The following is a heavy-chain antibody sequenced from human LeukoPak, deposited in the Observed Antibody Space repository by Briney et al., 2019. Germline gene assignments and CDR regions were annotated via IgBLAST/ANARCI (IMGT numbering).Heavy chain of an antibody. CDR3: ARSLRRYSSSWLFDP. V-gene: IGHV1-69*05. D-gene: IGHD6-13*01. J-gene: IGHJ5*02. Sequence: SVKVSCKASGDTFSGYAISWVRQAPGQGLEWMEGIIPIFGTANYAEKFQGRVTITTDESTSTAYMELSSLRSEDTAVYYCARSLRRYSSSWLFDPWGQGTLVTVSS. CDR1: GDTFSGYA. CDR2: IIPIFGTA.